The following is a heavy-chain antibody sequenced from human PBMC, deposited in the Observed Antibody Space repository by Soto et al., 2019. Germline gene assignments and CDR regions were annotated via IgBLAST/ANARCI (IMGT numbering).Heavy chain of an antibody. CDR1: RFSFSSYW. D-gene: IGHD6-13*01. CDR3: ARAGGYSNSWFRY. Sequence: PGGSLRLSFEASRFSFSSYWMHWVRQAPGTALVWLSRIYGVERRTDYADSVKGRFTISRDNAKNTLYLQMNSLRAEDTAVYYWARAGGYSNSWFRYWGQGTLVT. J-gene: IGHJ4*02. CDR2: IYGVERRT. V-gene: IGHV3-74*01.